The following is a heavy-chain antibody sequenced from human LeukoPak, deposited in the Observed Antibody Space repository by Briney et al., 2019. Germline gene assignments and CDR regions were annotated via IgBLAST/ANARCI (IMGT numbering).Heavy chain of an antibody. Sequence: GGSLRLSCAASGFTFSSYAMSWVRQAPGKGLEWVSALTASGETTYYADSVKGRFTISRDNSKNTLYLQMNSLRAEDTAVYYCAKGVAGVFGVVSRNYYYYGMDVWGQGTTVTVSS. CDR2: LTASGETT. J-gene: IGHJ6*02. V-gene: IGHV3-23*01. CDR3: AKGVAGVFGVVSRNYYYYGMDV. CDR1: GFTFSSYA. D-gene: IGHD3-3*01.